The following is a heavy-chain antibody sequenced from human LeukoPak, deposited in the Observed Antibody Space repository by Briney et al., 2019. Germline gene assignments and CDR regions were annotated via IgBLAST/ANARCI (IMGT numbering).Heavy chain of an antibody. Sequence: GGSLRLSCAASGFSFSDSYMSWIRQAPGRGLEYISYITPSGDYMSYTDSVKGRFTFFRDNAKNSLYLQMNSLRAEDTAVYFCAKGHTSLDCRGQGALVTVSS. CDR1: GFSFSDSY. V-gene: IGHV3-11*01. CDR2: ITPSGDYM. J-gene: IGHJ4*02. D-gene: IGHD2/OR15-2a*01. CDR3: AKGHTSLDC.